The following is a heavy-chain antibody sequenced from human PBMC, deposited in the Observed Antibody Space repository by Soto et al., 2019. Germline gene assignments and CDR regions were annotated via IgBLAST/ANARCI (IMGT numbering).Heavy chain of an antibody. CDR3: ARDIDTAMVIDYYGMDV. CDR1: GFTFSSYW. CDR2: IKQDGSEK. Sequence: GGSLRLSCAASGFTFSSYWMSWVRQAPGKGLEWVANIKQDGSEKYYVDSVKGRFTISRDNAKNSLYLQMNSLRAEDTAVYYCARDIDTAMVIDYYGMDVWGQGTTVTVSS. V-gene: IGHV3-7*05. D-gene: IGHD5-18*01. J-gene: IGHJ6*02.